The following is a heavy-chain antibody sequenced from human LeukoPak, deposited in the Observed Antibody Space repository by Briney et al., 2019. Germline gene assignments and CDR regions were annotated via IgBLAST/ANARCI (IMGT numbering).Heavy chain of an antibody. V-gene: IGHV1-18*04. J-gene: IGHJ4*02. CDR1: GYTFTTYG. D-gene: IGHD5-18*01. CDR3: ARGTAMSFLYYFDY. Sequence: GASVKVSCKASGYTFTTYGISWVRQAPGPGLEWMGWISAYNGNTNYAQKLQGRVTMTTDTSTSTAYMELRSLRSDDTAVYYCARGTAMSFLYYFDYWGQGTLVTVSS. CDR2: ISAYNGNT.